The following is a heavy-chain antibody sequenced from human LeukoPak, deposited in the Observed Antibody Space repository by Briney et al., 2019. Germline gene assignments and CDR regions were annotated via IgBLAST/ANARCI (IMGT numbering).Heavy chain of an antibody. D-gene: IGHD2-15*01. CDR2: ISYDGSNK. Sequence: GRSLRLSCAASGFTFSSYGMHWVRQAPGKGLEWVAVISYDGSNKYYADSVKGRFTISRDNAKKTLYLQMNSLRAEDTAVYHCARDGGPFDYWGQGTLLTVSS. CDR1: GFTFSSYG. J-gene: IGHJ4*02. V-gene: IGHV3-30*03. CDR3: ARDGGPFDY.